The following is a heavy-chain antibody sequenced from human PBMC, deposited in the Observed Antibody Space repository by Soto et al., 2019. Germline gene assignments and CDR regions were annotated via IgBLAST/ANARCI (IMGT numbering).Heavy chain of an antibody. CDR3: ARIGGIVDTGTWIQ. Sequence: ESLRICCRAAGYRFSTYWIGWVRQRPGKGPEWMAIIYPGDSDTRENPSFQGQVTISADKSSNTVHLQWRSLKASDTDIYYCARIGGIVDTGTWIQWGQGTQVTVYS. V-gene: IGHV5-51*01. D-gene: IGHD1-26*01. CDR2: IYPGDSDT. CDR1: GYRFSTYW. J-gene: IGHJ4*02.